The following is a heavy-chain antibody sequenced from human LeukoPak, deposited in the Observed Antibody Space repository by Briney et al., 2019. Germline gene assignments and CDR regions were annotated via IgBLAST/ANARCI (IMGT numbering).Heavy chain of an antibody. V-gene: IGHV4-39*01. D-gene: IGHD3-3*01. Sequence: SETLSLTCTVSGGSISSSSYYWGWIRQPPGKGLEWIGSIYYSGSTYYNPSLKSRVTISVDTSKNQFSLKLSSVTAADTAVYYCASSGPYDFWSGYKSFDYWGQGTLVTVSS. CDR1: GGSISSSSYY. J-gene: IGHJ4*02. CDR2: IYYSGST. CDR3: ASSGPYDFWSGYKSFDY.